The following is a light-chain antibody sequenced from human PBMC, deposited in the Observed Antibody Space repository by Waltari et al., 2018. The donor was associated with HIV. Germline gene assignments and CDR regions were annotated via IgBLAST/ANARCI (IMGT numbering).Light chain of an antibody. CDR1: SSNIGNNY. CDR2: NSN. Sequence: QSVLTQPPSVSAAPGQTVTISCSGSSSNIGNNYVSWYQQLPGTAPKLLIYNSNKRPSEIPDRYSGTKAGASATLGSTGLQTGDEADYYCGTWDGGLSGGVFGTGTKVTVL. J-gene: IGLJ1*01. CDR3: GTWDGGLSGGV. V-gene: IGLV1-51*01.